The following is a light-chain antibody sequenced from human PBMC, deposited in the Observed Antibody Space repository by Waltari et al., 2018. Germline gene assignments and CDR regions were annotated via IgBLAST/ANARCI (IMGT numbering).Light chain of an antibody. Sequence: EIVMTQSPATLSVSPGERATLCCRASQSVSRQLVWYQQKPGQAPRLLIYGASNRATGVPARFSGSGSGTEFTLTISSLQSEDFAVYYCQHNYNWPGGTFGPGTKVDLK. CDR3: QHNYNWPGGT. J-gene: IGKJ3*01. CDR1: QSVSRQ. CDR2: GAS. V-gene: IGKV3-15*01.